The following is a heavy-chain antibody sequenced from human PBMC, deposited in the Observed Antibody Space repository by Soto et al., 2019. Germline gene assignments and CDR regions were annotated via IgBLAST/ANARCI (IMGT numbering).Heavy chain of an antibody. CDR1: GGTFSNDI. Sequence: SVKVSCKASGGTFSNDIITWVRQAPGQGLEWMGRIIPLLDIANYAQKFQGRVTITADKSTSTAYMELNSLRSEDTAVYYCVRDSPIGSTYSGYDGIDYWGQGPLVTLSS. CDR2: IIPLLDIA. V-gene: IGHV1-69*04. CDR3: VRDSPIGSTYSGYDGIDY. J-gene: IGHJ4*02. D-gene: IGHD5-12*01.